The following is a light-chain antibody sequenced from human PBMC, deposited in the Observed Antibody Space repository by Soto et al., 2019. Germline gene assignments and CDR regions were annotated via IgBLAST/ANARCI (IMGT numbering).Light chain of an antibody. V-gene: IGLV1-51*02. Sequence: QSVLTQPPSVSAAPGQKVTISCSGSSSNIGNNYVSWYQQLPGTAPKLLFYENNKRPSGIPDRFSGSKSGTSATLGITGLQTGDEAAYYCGTWDNTLSGWVFGGGTKLTVL. CDR1: SSNIGNNY. CDR3: GTWDNTLSGWV. CDR2: ENN. J-gene: IGLJ3*02.